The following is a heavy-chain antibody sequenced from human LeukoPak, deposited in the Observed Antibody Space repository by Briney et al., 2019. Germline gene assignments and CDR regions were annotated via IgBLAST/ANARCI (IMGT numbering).Heavy chain of an antibody. D-gene: IGHD2-15*01. CDR1: GYTFTSYG. Sequence: ASVTVSCTASGYTFTSYGISWVRPAPGQGLEWMGWISAYNGNTNYAQKLQGRVTMTTDTSTSTAYMELRSLRSDDTAVYYCARFVVVATFNWFDPWGQGTLVTVSS. CDR3: ARFVVVATFNWFDP. CDR2: ISAYNGNT. J-gene: IGHJ5*02. V-gene: IGHV1-18*01.